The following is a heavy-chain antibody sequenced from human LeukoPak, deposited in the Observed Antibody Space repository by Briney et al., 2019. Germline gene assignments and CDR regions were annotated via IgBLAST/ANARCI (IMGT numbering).Heavy chain of an antibody. CDR2: IYYSGST. CDR1: GGSISSSSYY. V-gene: IGHV4-39*01. CDR3: ARPGYYNILTGYYPLDY. J-gene: IGHJ4*02. D-gene: IGHD3-9*01. Sequence: SETLSLTCTVSGGSISSSSYYWGWIRQPPGKGLEWIGSIYYSGSTYYNPSLKSRVTISVDTSKNQFSLKLSSVTAADTAVYYCARPGYYNILTGYYPLDYWGQETLFTVS.